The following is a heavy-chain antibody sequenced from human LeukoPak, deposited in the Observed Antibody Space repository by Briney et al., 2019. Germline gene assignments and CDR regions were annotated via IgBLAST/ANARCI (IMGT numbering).Heavy chain of an antibody. CDR2: INPNSGGT. CDR3: ARDGMSGGSWGGSDAFDI. V-gene: IGHV1-2*06. D-gene: IGHD2-15*01. CDR1: GYTFTGYY. J-gene: IGHJ3*02. Sequence: ASVKVSCKASGYTFTGYYMHWVRQAPGQGLEWMGRINPNSGGTNYAQEFQGRVTMTRDTSISTAYMELSRLRSDDTAVYYYARDGMSGGSWGGSDAFDIWGQGTMVTVSS.